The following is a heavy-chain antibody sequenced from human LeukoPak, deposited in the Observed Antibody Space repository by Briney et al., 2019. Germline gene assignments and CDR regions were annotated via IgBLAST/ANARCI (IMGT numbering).Heavy chain of an antibody. J-gene: IGHJ5*02. V-gene: IGHV1-18*01. Sequence: ASVKVSCKASGYTFTSYGISWVRQAPGQGLEWMGWISAYNGNANYAQKLQGRVTMTTDTSTSTAYMELRSLRSDDTAVYYCARDRPMARVTYGIDPWGQGTLVTVSS. D-gene: IGHD5-18*01. CDR3: ARDRPMARVTYGIDP. CDR2: ISAYNGNA. CDR1: GYTFTSYG.